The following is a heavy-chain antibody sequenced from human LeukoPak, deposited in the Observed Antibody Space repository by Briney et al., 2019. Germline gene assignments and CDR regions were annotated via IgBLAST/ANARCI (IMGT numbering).Heavy chain of an antibody. CDR3: ARVDLSAAYFDY. CDR2: IYTSGST. CDR1: GVSISSYY. V-gene: IGHV4-4*07. Sequence: PSETLSLTCTVSGVSISSYYWSWIRQPAGKGLEWIGRIYTSGSTGYNPYLKSRVTMSVDTSKNQFSLKQSSVTAADAAVYYCARVDLSAAYFDYWGQGTLVTVSS. J-gene: IGHJ4*02. D-gene: IGHD2-15*01.